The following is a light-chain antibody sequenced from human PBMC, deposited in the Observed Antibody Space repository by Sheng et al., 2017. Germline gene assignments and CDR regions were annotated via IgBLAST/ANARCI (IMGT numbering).Light chain of an antibody. CDR2: AAS. V-gene: IGKV1-39*01. CDR1: QTINTY. CDR3: QQSYSIPYT. J-gene: IGKJ2*01. Sequence: DIQMTQSPSSLSASVGDRVTITCRASQTINTYVNWYQQKPGKAPNLLVYAASILQSGVPSRFMAVDLGQISLSASTVCNLKILSIYYCQQSYSIPYTFGQGTKLEIK.